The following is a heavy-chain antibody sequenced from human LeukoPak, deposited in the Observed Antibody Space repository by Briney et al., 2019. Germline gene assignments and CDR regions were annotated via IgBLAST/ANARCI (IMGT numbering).Heavy chain of an antibody. V-gene: IGHV3-23*01. CDR1: QSTFSSSP. D-gene: IGHD4-11*01. CDR3: AKYRAHYYGIDV. Sequence: QPVRSTRLYCACSQSTFSSSPMISAPQAPRYQFARVSTISSSGGSTYYVDSVKGRFTISRDNSRNTLYLQMNSLRAEDTAIYYCAKYRAHYYGIDVWGRGSTVTVSS. J-gene: IGHJ6*02. CDR2: ISSSGGST.